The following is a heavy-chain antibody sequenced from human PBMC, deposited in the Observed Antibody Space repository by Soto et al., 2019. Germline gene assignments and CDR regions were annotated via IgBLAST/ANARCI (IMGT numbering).Heavy chain of an antibody. CDR2: LYWDDDK. D-gene: IGHD4-17*01. J-gene: IGHJ4*02. CDR1: GFSLSTSGVG. CDR3: AHRQRTVYFDY. Sequence: QITLKESGPTPVKPTQTLTLTCTFSGFSLSTSGVGVGWIRQPPGKALEWLALLYWDDDKRYSPSLKSRLTITKDTSKNQVVLTMTNMDPVDTATYYCAHRQRTVYFDYWGQGTLVTVSS. V-gene: IGHV2-5*02.